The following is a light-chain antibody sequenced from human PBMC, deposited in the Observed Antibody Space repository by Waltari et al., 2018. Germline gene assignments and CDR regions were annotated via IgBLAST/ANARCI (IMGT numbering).Light chain of an antibody. Sequence: QSALTQPASVSGSPGQSITISCTGTNSDVGGYNPVSWYQQHPGTAPKLMIYDVSNRPSGVSNRFSGSKSGNTASLTISGLQAEDEADYYCSSYTSSSTRVFGGGTKLTVL. CDR1: NSDVGGYNP. V-gene: IGLV2-14*03. CDR2: DVS. CDR3: SSYTSSSTRV. J-gene: IGLJ3*02.